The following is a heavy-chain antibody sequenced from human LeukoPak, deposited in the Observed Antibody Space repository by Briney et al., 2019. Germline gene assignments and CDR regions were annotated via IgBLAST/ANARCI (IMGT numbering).Heavy chain of an antibody. CDR2: INPNSGGT. CDR1: GYTFTGYY. V-gene: IGHV1-2*02. J-gene: IGHJ6*02. Sequence: ASVKVSCKASGYTFTGYYMHWVRQAPGQGLEWMGWINPNSGGTNYAQKFQGRVTMTRDTSISTAHMELSRLRSDDTAVYYCARDSYCSSTSCYRESYYGMDVWGQGTTVTVSS. D-gene: IGHD2-2*01. CDR3: ARDSYCSSTSCYRESYYGMDV.